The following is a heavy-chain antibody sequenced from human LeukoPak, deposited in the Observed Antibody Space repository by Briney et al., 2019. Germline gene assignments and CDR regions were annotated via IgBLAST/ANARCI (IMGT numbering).Heavy chain of an antibody. Sequence: GASVKVSCKASGYTFTSYGTSWVRQAPGQGLEWMGWISAHNGNTDYAQKFQGRVTMTTDTSTSTAYMELRSLRSDDTAVYYCARDRGDIVVVPGASLRLTGDAFGIWGQGTMVTVSS. CDR1: GYTFTSYG. D-gene: IGHD2-2*01. CDR2: ISAHNGNT. J-gene: IGHJ3*02. CDR3: ARDRGDIVVVPGASLRLTGDAFGI. V-gene: IGHV1-18*01.